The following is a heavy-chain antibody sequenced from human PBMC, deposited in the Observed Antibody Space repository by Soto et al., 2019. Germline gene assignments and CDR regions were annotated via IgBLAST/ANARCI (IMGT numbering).Heavy chain of an antibody. J-gene: IGHJ4*02. CDR3: VRQTPPGSPSHGLDF. V-gene: IGHV5-51*01. CDR1: GYSFSSYW. D-gene: IGHD6-6*01. CDR2: IYPVDSDT. Sequence: GESLKLSCQGSGYSFSSYWIGWVRQMPGKGLEWMGIIYPVDSDTRYSPSFQGQVTISADKSISTAYLQWSSLKASDTAMYYCVRQTPPGSPSHGLDFWGQGTMVTVSS.